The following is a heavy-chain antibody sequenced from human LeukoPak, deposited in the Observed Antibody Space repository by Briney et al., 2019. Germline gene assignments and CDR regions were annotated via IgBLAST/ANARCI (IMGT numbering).Heavy chain of an antibody. J-gene: IGHJ4*02. D-gene: IGHD5-18*01. CDR3: ARDPGGYSYGYVDY. CDR1: GFSFNNYG. V-gene: IGHV3-30*02. CDR2: INYDGSNK. Sequence: GGSLRLSCEASGFSFNNYGLHWVRQAPGKGLEWVAFINYDGSNKYYADSVKGRFTISRDNSKNTLYLQMNSLRAEDTAVYYCARDPGGYSYGYVDYWGQGTLVTVSS.